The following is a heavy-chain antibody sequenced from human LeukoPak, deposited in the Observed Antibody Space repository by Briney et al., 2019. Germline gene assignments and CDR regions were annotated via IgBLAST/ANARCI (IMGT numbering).Heavy chain of an antibody. CDR1: GYTFTDYY. CDR2: VNPDTTGT. V-gene: IGHV1-2*02. D-gene: IGHD5-12*01. CDR3: ARTRNTGHDPYDALDV. J-gene: IGHJ3*01. Sequence: ASVKVSCKASGYTFTDYYINWVRQAPGQGLEWMGWVNPDTTGTTFGQKFQDRVAVTWDASSFIVYLELRNLRSDDTAVYYCARTRNTGHDPYDALDVWGQGTMVTVSS.